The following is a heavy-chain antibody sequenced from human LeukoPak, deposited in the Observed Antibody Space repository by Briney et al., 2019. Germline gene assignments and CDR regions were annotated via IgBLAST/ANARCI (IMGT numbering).Heavy chain of an antibody. CDR2: IYYSGST. D-gene: IGHD1-7*01. V-gene: IGHV4-31*03. Sequence: SETLSLTCTVSGGSISSGGYYWSWIRQHPGKGLEWIGYIYYSGSTYYNPSLKSRVTISVDTSKNQFSLKLSSVTAADTAVYYCARASPWTRTYYFDYWGQGTLVTVSS. CDR1: GGSISSGGYY. J-gene: IGHJ4*02. CDR3: ARASPWTRTYYFDY.